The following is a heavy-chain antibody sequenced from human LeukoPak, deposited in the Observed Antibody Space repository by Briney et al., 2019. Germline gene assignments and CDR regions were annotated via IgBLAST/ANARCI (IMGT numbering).Heavy chain of an antibody. D-gene: IGHD2-2*01. CDR2: IYYSGST. V-gene: IGHV4-39*07. Sequence: SETLSLTCTVSGGSISSSSYYWGWIRQPPGKGLEWIGSIYYSGSTYYNPSLKSRVTISVDASKNQFSLKLSSVTAADTAVYYCAGVFSTSSYYYMDVWGKGTMVTVSS. CDR1: GGSISSSSYY. CDR3: AGVFSTSSYYYMDV. J-gene: IGHJ6*03.